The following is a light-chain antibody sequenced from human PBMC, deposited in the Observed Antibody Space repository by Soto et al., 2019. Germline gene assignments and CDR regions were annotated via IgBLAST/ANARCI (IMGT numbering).Light chain of an antibody. CDR3: QQYDTYPWT. CDR2: AAS. V-gene: IGKV1-5*01. Sequence: DIQMTQSPSTLSASVGDRLTITCRASQSVSGWLAWYQQKPGKAPNLLIYAASNLESGVPSRFSGSGSGTEFALTISSLQPDDFATYYCQQYDTYPWTFGQGTKVEIK. J-gene: IGKJ1*01. CDR1: QSVSGW.